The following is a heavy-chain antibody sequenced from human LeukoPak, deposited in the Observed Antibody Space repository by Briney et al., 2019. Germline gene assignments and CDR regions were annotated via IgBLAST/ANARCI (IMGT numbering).Heavy chain of an antibody. D-gene: IGHD3-10*01. CDR1: GGSISSYY. CDR3: ARTYYYGSGILTTFDP. Sequence: SETLSLTCTVSGGSISSYYWSWIRQPPGKGLEWIGYIYYSGSTNYNPSLKSRVTISVDTSKYQFSLKLSSVTATDTAVYYCARTYYYGSGILTTFDPWGQGTLVTVSS. CDR2: IYYSGST. V-gene: IGHV4-59*08. J-gene: IGHJ5*02.